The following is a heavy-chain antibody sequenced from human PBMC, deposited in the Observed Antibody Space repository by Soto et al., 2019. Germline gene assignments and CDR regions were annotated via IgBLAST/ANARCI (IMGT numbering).Heavy chain of an antibody. V-gene: IGHV3-72*01. CDR1: GFTFSDHY. CDR2: IRKKVNSYTT. D-gene: IGHD3-3*01. Sequence: GGSLRLSCAASGFTFSDHYMDWVRQAPGKGLEWVGRIRKKVNSYTTEYAASVKGRFTISRDDSKNSLSLQMNSLKTEDTVVYYCVRVASGFYFDHWGQGTPVTVSS. J-gene: IGHJ4*02. CDR3: VRVASGFYFDH.